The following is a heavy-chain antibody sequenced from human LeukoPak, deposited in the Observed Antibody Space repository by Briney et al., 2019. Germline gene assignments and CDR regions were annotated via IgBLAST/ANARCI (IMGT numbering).Heavy chain of an antibody. CDR3: ARGGYSYGLDY. J-gene: IGHJ4*02. CDR1: GGSISSGGYS. Sequence: SETLSLTCAVSGGSISSGGYSWSWIRQPPGKGLEWIGYIYHSGSTYYNPSLKSRVTISVDRSKNQFSLKLSSVTAADTAVYYCARGGYSYGLDYWGQGTLVTVSS. V-gene: IGHV4-30-2*01. CDR2: IYHSGST. D-gene: IGHD5-18*01.